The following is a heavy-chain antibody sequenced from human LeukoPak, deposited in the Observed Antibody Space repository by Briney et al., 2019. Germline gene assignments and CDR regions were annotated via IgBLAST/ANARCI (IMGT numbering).Heavy chain of an antibody. J-gene: IGHJ4*02. CDR2: VSLSGLT. V-gene: IGHV4-4*02. D-gene: IGHD2-8*01. Sequence: PSGTLSLTCGVSGGSITSTNWWSWVRQPPGQGLEWIGEVSLSGLTNYNRSLSSRVIMALDTSKNHLSLHLTSVTAADTAVYYCSRENGAFSPFGYWGQGYLVTVLS. CDR1: GGSITSTNW. CDR3: SRENGAFSPFGY.